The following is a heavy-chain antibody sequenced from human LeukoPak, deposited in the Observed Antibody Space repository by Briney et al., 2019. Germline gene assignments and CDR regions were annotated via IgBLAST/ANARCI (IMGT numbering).Heavy chain of an antibody. Sequence: SETLSLTCNVSGGSFTNYYWRSTRQTPEKGLEWIGQINHSGDTSYNPSLRSRVTLSVDRSKNQFSLKVTSLTAADTGVYYCARGPGTVVLSSRGQGTLVTVSS. D-gene: IGHD1/OR15-1a*01. V-gene: IGHV4-34*01. CDR3: ARGPGTVVLSS. J-gene: IGHJ4*02. CDR1: GGSFTNYY. CDR2: INHSGDT.